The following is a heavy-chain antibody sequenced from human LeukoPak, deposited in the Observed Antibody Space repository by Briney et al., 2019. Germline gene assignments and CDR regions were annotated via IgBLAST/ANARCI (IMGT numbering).Heavy chain of an antibody. J-gene: IGHJ4*02. CDR1: GFTFSRYS. CDR2: IKQDGSEK. Sequence: GGSLRLSCAASGFTFSRYSMSWVRQAPGKGLEWVANIKQDGSEKYYVDSVKGRFTISRDNAKNSLYLQMNSLRAEDTAVYYCARDPGILEGFDYWGQGTLVTVSS. V-gene: IGHV3-7*01. CDR3: ARDPGILEGFDY. D-gene: IGHD1-1*01.